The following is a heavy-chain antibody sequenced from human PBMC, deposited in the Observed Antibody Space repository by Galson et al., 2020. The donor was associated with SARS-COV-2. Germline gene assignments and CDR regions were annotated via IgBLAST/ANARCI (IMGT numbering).Heavy chain of an antibody. CDR2: INPSGGST. J-gene: IGHJ5*02. D-gene: IGHD2-21*01. CDR1: GYTFTSYY. CDR3: ARDLLGCGGDCYPEA. Sequence: ASVKVSCKASGYTFTSYYMHWVRQAPGQWLEWMGIINPSGGSTSYAQKFQGRVTMTRDTSTSTVYMELSSLRSEDTAVYYCARDLLGCGGDCYPEAWGQGTLVTVSS. V-gene: IGHV1-46*01.